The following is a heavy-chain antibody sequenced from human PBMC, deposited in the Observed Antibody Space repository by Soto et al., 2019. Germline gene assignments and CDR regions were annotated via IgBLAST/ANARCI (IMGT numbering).Heavy chain of an antibody. J-gene: IGHJ5*02. CDR2: ISGDGRST. CDR1: GFTFGNYW. D-gene: IGHD1-20*01. Sequence: GGSLRLSCGSSGFTFGNYWMHWVRQTPGKGLVWVARISGDGRSTYYADSVKGRSTISRDNANSTLYLQMSSLRVEDTAVYFWARDQPITLDPWGQGTQVT. CDR3: ARDQPITLDP. V-gene: IGHV3-74*01.